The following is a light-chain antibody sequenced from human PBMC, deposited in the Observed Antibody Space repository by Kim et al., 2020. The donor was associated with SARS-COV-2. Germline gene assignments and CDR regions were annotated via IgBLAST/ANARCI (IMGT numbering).Light chain of an antibody. CDR1: SSDVGGYNY. CDR3: SPYASSSYV. V-gene: IGLV2-14*03. J-gene: IGLJ1*01. CDR2: DVN. Sequence: LTQPASVSGSPGQSITISCTGTSSDVGGYNYVSWYQQHPGRAPKLIIDDVNKRPSGVFNRFSGSKSGNTASLTISGLQSEDEADYYCSPYASSSYVF.